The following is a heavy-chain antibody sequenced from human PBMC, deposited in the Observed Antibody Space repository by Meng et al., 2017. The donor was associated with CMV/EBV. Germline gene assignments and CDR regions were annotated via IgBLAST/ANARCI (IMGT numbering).Heavy chain of an antibody. CDR1: GYSISSGYY. V-gene: IGHV4-38-2*02. CDR3: ARVTPSIVGATSFDY. Sequence: SETLSLTCTVSGYSISSGYYWGWIRQPPGKGLEWIGNIYHSGSTYYNPSLKSRVTISVDTSKNQFSLNLTSVTAADTAVYYCARVTPSIVGATSFDYWGQGTLVTVSS. J-gene: IGHJ4*02. CDR2: IYHSGST. D-gene: IGHD1-26*01.